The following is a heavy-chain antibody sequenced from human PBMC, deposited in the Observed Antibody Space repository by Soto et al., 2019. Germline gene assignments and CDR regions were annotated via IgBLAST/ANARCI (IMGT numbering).Heavy chain of an antibody. D-gene: IGHD3-16*01. CDR1: GYIFTKYY. J-gene: IGHJ4*02. CDR3: VRWDGFFGAGGVD. CDR2: INGYNGKA. V-gene: IGHV1-18*01. Sequence: QVQLVQSVTELRKPGASVKLSCKASGYIFTKYYIAWVRQAPGHGLEWMGMINGYNGKANYGHDFRGRVIMTTDTSTNTAYMDLRSLTSDDPGVYYCVRWDGFFGAGGVDWGQGTLVTVSS.